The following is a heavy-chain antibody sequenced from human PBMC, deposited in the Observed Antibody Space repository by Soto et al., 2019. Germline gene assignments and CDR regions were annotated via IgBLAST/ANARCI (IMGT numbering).Heavy chain of an antibody. CDR1: GGTFSSYT. CDR3: ARDRGDGGENY. V-gene: IGHV1-69*08. Sequence: QVQLVQSGAEVKKPGSSVKVSCKASGGTFSSYTISWVRQAPGQGLEWMGRIIPILGIANYAQKFQGRVTITADKSTSTAYMELSSLRSADTAVYYCARDRGDGGENYWGLGTLVTVSS. D-gene: IGHD2-21*02. CDR2: IIPILGIA. J-gene: IGHJ4*02.